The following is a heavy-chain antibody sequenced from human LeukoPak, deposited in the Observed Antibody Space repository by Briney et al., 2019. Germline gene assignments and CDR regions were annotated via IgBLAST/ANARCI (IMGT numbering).Heavy chain of an antibody. CDR1: GGSISSGDYY. CDR2: IYYSGST. J-gene: IGHJ6*03. Sequence: SETLSLTCTVSGGSISSGDYYWSWIRQPPGKGLEWIGNIYYSGSTYYNPSLKSRVTISVDTSKNQFSLKLSSVTAADTAVYYCARVASITIFGVVLDYYYYMDVWGKGTTVTVSS. V-gene: IGHV4-30-4*08. D-gene: IGHD3-3*01. CDR3: ARVASITIFGVVLDYYYYMDV.